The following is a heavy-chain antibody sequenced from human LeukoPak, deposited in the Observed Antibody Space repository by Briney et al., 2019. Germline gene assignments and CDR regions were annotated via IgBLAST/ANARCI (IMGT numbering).Heavy chain of an antibody. CDR1: GGSISSYY. CDR3: ASHYYDSSGYYPFDY. Sequence: KPSETLSLTCTVSGGSISSYYWSWIRQPPGKGLEWIGYIYYSGSTNYNPSLKSRVTMSVDTSKNRFSLKLSSVTAADTAVYYCASHYYDSSGYYPFDYWGKGTLVTVSS. J-gene: IGHJ4*02. D-gene: IGHD3-22*01. CDR2: IYYSGST. V-gene: IGHV4-59*01.